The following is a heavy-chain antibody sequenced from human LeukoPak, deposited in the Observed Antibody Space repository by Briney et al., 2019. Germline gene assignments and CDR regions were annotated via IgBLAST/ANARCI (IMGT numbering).Heavy chain of an antibody. CDR1: EFSVGSNY. Sequence: GGSLRLSCAASEFSVGSNYMTWVRQAPGKGLEWVSGISGSGTSTYYADSVEGRFTTSRDSSKNTVFLQMNSLRAEDTAIYYCAKSLDRKSWFVFRHWGQGTLVTVSS. CDR2: ISGSGTST. D-gene: IGHD3-10*01. J-gene: IGHJ1*01. CDR3: AKSLDRKSWFVFRH. V-gene: IGHV3-23*01.